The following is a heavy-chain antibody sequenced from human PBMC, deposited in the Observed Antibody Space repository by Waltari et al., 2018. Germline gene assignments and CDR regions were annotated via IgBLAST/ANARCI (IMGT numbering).Heavy chain of an antibody. CDR2: ISSGGADT. Sequence: EEQMLESGGGLVQPGGSLRLSCTGSGFTFSTFAMNWVRQVPGKGLEWVSNISSGGADTYYADSVKDRFTISRDNSAETFYLEMNNLRVGDTAMYYCAKSQRRPLVLYGLDVWGQGTAVTVSS. CDR3: AKSQRRPLVLYGLDV. J-gene: IGHJ6*02. CDR1: GFTFSTFA. D-gene: IGHD2-8*02. V-gene: IGHV3-23*01.